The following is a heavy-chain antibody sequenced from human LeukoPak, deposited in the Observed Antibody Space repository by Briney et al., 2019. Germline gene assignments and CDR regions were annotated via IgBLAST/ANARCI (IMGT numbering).Heavy chain of an antibody. D-gene: IGHD3-3*01. CDR3: ARDQYYDFWGGSTY. V-gene: IGHV1-18*01. CDR1: GYTFTSYG. J-gene: IGHJ4*02. CDR2: ISAYNGNT. Sequence: GASVKVSCKASGYTFTSYGISWVRQAPGQGLEWMGWISAYNGNTNYAQKLQGRVTMTTDTSTSTAYMELRSLRSDDTAVYYCARDQYYDFWGGSTYWGQGTLVTVSS.